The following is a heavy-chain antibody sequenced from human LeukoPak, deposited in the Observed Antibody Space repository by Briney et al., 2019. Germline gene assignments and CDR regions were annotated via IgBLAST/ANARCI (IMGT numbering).Heavy chain of an antibody. J-gene: IGHJ6*03. CDR1: GFTFSSYD. CDR2: ISSSTSTI. Sequence: GGSLRLSCAASGFTFSSYDMNWVRQAPGKGLEWVSYISSSTSTIYYADSVKGRFTISRDNAKNSLYLQMNSLRAEDTAVYYCATNSGPFLDTYYHYYMDVWGKGTTVTVSS. D-gene: IGHD3-10*01. V-gene: IGHV3-48*01. CDR3: ATNSGPFLDTYYHYYMDV.